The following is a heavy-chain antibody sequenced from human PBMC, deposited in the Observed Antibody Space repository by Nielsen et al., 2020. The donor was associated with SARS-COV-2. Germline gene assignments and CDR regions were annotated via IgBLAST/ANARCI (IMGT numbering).Heavy chain of an antibody. J-gene: IGHJ2*01. CDR2: INHSGST. Sequence: SETLSLTCAVYGGSFSGYYWSWIRQPPGKGLEWIGEINHSGSTNYNPSLKSRVTISVDTSKNQFSLKLSSVTAADTAVYYCARLRGWYFDLWGRGTLVTVSS. CDR3: ARLRGWYFDL. V-gene: IGHV4-34*01. CDR1: GGSFSGYY. D-gene: IGHD4-17*01.